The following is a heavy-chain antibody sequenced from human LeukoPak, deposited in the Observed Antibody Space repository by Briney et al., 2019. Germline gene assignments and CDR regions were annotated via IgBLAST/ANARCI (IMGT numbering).Heavy chain of an antibody. CDR1: GFTFTNYA. Sequence: PGGSLRLSCTASGFTFTNYAVNWVRHVPGKGLEWVSAVSAGGDNTYYADFVKGRFTISRDNSNNTLFLQMNSLRAEDTAIYYCAKDSQYDFVWGSYHYTGYYYMDVWGKGTTVTVSS. CDR2: VSAGGDNT. D-gene: IGHD3-16*02. J-gene: IGHJ6*03. V-gene: IGHV3-23*01. CDR3: AKDSQYDFVWGSYHYTGYYYMDV.